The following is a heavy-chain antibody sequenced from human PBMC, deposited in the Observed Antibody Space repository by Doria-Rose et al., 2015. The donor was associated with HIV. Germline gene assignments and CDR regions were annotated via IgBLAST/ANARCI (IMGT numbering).Heavy chain of an antibody. Sequence: QVQLQQWGAGLVKPSETLSLTCAVLGGSFSGYYWSWIRQPPGKGLEWIGGINHSGSTKYRTALKSRVTISLDTSKNLCSWKLSSVTAADTAVYYCARGLLRGGWNDVDYYYGMDVWGQGTTVTVSS. V-gene: IGHV4-34*01. CDR1: GGSFSGYY. CDR2: INHSGST. D-gene: IGHD1-1*01. J-gene: IGHJ6*02. CDR3: ARGLLRGGWNDVDYYYGMDV.